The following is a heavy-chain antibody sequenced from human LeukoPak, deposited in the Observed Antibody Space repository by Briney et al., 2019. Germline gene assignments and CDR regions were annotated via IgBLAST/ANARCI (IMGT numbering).Heavy chain of an antibody. J-gene: IGHJ6*04. CDR2: INHSGST. CDR1: GGSFSGCY. CDR3: ARGMRLYYYYYYGMDV. D-gene: IGHD2-2*01. Sequence: SETLSLTCAVYGGSFSGCYWSWIRQPPGKGLXXXXXINHSGSTNYNPSLKSRVTISVDTSKNQFSLKLSSVTAADTAVYYCARGMRLYYYYYYGMDVWGKGTTVTVSS. V-gene: IGHV4-34*01.